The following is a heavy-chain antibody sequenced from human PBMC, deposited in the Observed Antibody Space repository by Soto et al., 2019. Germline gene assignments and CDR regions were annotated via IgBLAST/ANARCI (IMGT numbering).Heavy chain of an antibody. J-gene: IGHJ4*02. V-gene: IGHV3-23*01. CDR3: AKSGVASPYYFDY. Sequence: EVQLLESGGGLVQPGGSLRLSCAASAFTFNTYAMGWVRQAPGRGLEWVSAISVSGGGTYYADSVKGRVTISRDTSKNKLYLQMNSLRADDSAVYYCAKSGVASPYYFDYWGRGTLVTVSS. CDR2: ISVSGGGT. CDR1: AFTFNTYA. D-gene: IGHD2-15*01.